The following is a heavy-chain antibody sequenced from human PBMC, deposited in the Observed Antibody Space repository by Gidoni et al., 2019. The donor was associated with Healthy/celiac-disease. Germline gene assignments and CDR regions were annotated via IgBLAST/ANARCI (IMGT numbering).Heavy chain of an antibody. J-gene: IGHJ6*03. V-gene: IGHV3-21*01. CDR3: ASQHYYYYYMDV. CDR2: ISSSSSYI. CDR1: GFTFSSYS. Sequence: EVQLVESGGGLVKPGGSLRLSCAASGFTFSSYSMNWVRQAPGKGLEWVSSISSSSSYIYYADSVKGRFTISRDNAKNSLYLQMNSLRAEDTAVYYCASQHYYYYYMDVWGKGTTVTVSS.